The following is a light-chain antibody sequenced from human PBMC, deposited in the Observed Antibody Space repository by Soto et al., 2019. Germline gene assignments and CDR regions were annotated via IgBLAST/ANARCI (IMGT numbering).Light chain of an antibody. Sequence: DIQMTQSPSSLSASVGDSVTITCRASQNIASHLNWYQQKPGKAPKRLIYTASILDRGVPSRFSGSGSATDFTLTINNLQPDDFATYFCQQGYSTGSFGQGTRVDIK. CDR3: QQGYSTGS. J-gene: IGKJ1*01. CDR2: TAS. CDR1: QNIASH. V-gene: IGKV1-39*01.